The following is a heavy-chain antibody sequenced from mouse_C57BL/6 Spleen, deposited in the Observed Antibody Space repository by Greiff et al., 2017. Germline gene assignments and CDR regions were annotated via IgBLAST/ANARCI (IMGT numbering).Heavy chain of an antibody. Sequence: VQLQQSGPELVKPGASVKISCKASGYTFTDYYMNWVKQSHGKSLEWIGDINPNNGGTSYNQKFKGKATLTVDTSSSTAYMELRSLTSEDSAVYYCARWGTYYDYEGSAMYYWGQGTTVTVAS. J-gene: IGHJ4*01. V-gene: IGHV1-26*01. D-gene: IGHD2-4*01. CDR3: ARWGTYYDYEGSAMYY. CDR1: GYTFTDYY. CDR2: INPNNGGT.